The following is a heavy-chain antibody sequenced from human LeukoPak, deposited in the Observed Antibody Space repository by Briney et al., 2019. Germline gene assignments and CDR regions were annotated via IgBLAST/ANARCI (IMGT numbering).Heavy chain of an antibody. CDR2: INPNSGGT. V-gene: IGHV1-2*02. CDR3: ARGLGSSGWTDFDY. D-gene: IGHD6-19*01. J-gene: IGHJ4*02. Sequence: ASVKVSCKASGYTFTGYYMHWVRQAPGQGLEWMGWINPNSGGTNYAQKFQGRVTMTRDTSISTAYMELSRLRSDDTAVYDCARGLGSSGWTDFDYWGQGTLVTVSS. CDR1: GYTFTGYY.